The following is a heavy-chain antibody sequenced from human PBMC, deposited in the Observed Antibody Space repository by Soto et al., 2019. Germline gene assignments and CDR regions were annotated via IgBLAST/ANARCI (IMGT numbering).Heavy chain of an antibody. Sequence: SVKVSCKASVGTFSSYAISWVRQAPGQGLEWMGGIIPIFGTANYAQKFQGRVAITADESTSTAYMELSSLRSEDTAVYYCARGYDSSGYYSKYYYYGMDVWGQGTTVTVSS. CDR1: VGTFSSYA. J-gene: IGHJ6*02. V-gene: IGHV1-69*13. CDR3: ARGYDSSGYYSKYYYYGMDV. CDR2: IIPIFGTA. D-gene: IGHD3-22*01.